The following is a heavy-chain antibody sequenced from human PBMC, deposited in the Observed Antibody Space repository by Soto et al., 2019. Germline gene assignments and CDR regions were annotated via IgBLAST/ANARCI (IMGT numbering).Heavy chain of an antibody. CDR2: IYYSGST. J-gene: IGHJ6*02. CDR3: ARDSCSSTSCYGARYYYYGMDV. Sequence: QVQLQESGPGLVKPSETLSLTCTVSGGSVSSGSYYWSWIRQPPGKGLEWIGYIYYSGSTNYNPPLKSRVTISVDTSKNQFSLQLSSVTAADTAVYYCARDSCSSTSCYGARYYYYGMDVWGQGTTVTVSS. D-gene: IGHD2-2*01. CDR1: GGSVSSGSYY. V-gene: IGHV4-61*01.